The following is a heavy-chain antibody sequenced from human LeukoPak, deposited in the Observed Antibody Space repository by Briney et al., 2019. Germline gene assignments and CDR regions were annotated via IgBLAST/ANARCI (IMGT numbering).Heavy chain of an antibody. CDR2: INHSGST. J-gene: IGHJ6*03. D-gene: IGHD4-17*01. Sequence: SETLSLTCAVYGGSFSGYYWSWIRQPPGKGLEWIGEINHSGSTNYNPSLKSRVTISVDTSKNQFSLKLNSVTAADTAVYYCARGDGDSLPPRYFYYYYMDVWGKGTTVTVSS. V-gene: IGHV4-34*01. CDR3: ARGDGDSLPPRYFYYYYMDV. CDR1: GGSFSGYY.